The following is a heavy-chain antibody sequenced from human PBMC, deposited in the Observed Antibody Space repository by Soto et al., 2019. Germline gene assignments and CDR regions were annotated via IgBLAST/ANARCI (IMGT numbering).Heavy chain of an antibody. CDR1: GFTLSGYA. V-gene: IGHV3-64*01. Sequence: EVQLAESGGGLAQHGGSLRLSCAASGFTLSGYAMDWVRQAPGKGLEYVSGISSNGVGTYYANSVQGRFTISRDNSKHTVYLQMGSLRPEDMVVYYCARRARPDFYYMDVWGKGTTVTGSS. J-gene: IGHJ6*03. CDR3: ARRARPDFYYMDV. CDR2: ISSNGVGT. D-gene: IGHD6-6*01.